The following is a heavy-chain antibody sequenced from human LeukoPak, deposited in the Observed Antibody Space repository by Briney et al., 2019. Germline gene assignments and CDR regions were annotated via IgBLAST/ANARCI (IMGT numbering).Heavy chain of an antibody. CDR3: ARDLPYYDIFTGYYTQHFDY. CDR1: GGSFSGYY. CDR2: INHSGST. J-gene: IGHJ4*02. D-gene: IGHD3-9*01. Sequence: SETLSLTCAVYGGSFSGYYWSWIRQPPGKGLEWIGEINHSGSTNYNPSLKSRVTISVDTSKNQFSLKLSSVTAADTSVYYCARDLPYYDIFTGYYTQHFDYWGQGTLVTVSS. V-gene: IGHV4-34*01.